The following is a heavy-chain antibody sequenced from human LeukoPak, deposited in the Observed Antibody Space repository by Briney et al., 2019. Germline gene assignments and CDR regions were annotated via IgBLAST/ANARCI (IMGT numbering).Heavy chain of an antibody. J-gene: IGHJ4*02. V-gene: IGHV5-51*01. CDR3: ARPGASSRRDYYFDY. CDR2: IYPGDSDT. CDR1: GYSFTSYW. Sequence: GESLKISCKGSGYSFTSYWIGWVRQMPGKGLEWMGIIYPGDSDTRYSPSFQGQVTISADKSISTAYLQWSSLKASDTAMYYCARPGASSRRDYYFDYWGQGTLATVSS. D-gene: IGHD6-13*01.